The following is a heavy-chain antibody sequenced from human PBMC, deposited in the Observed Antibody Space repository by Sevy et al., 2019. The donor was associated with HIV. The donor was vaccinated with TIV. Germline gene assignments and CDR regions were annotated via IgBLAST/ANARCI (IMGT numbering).Heavy chain of an antibody. Sequence: SVKVSCKASGGTFSSYAISWVRQAPGQGLEWMGGIIPIFGTANYAQKFQGRVTITADESTSTAYMELSSLRSEDTAVYYCARDNTSAQYCTNGVCYPYYYYYGMDVWGQGTTVPVSS. J-gene: IGHJ6*02. CDR3: ARDNTSAQYCTNGVCYPYYYYYGMDV. V-gene: IGHV1-69*13. CDR2: IIPIFGTA. CDR1: GGTFSSYA. D-gene: IGHD2-8*01.